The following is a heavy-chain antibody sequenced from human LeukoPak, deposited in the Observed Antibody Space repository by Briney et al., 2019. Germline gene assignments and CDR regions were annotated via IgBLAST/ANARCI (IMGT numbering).Heavy chain of an antibody. J-gene: IGHJ4*02. V-gene: IGHV3-23*01. CDR2: IGGTDGTT. CDR3: TKRIDGAGSYYIDF. Sequence: GGTLRLSCAASGFTLRNYVMNWVRQAPGKGLEGVSAIGGTDGTTFYAAFVKGRFTISRDNSRNTLYLQMNSLRAEDTAVYYCTKRIDGAGSYYIDFWGQGTVVTVSS. D-gene: IGHD3-10*01. CDR1: GFTLRNYV.